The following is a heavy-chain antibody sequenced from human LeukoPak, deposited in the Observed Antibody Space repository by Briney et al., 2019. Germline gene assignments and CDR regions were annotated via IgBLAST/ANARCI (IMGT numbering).Heavy chain of an antibody. D-gene: IGHD3-16*01. CDR3: ARHSYTLPDY. Sequence: GGSLRLSCAASGFTVSYNYMSWVRHAPGEGLQWDSVIYSAGSTYYADSVKGRFTISRDSSKNTLYLQMNSLRADDTAVYYCARHSYTLPDYWGQGTPVTVSS. J-gene: IGHJ4*02. CDR2: IYSAGST. V-gene: IGHV3-53*01. CDR1: GFTVSYNY.